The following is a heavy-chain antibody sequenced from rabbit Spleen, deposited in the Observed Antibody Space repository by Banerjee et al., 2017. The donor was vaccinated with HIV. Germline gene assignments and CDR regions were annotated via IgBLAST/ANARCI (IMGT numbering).Heavy chain of an antibody. Sequence: QEQLVESGGGLVQPEGSLTLTCTASGFSFNFGYVICWVRQAPGKGLEWISCIAGSGSGFTYSATWATGRFTCSKTSSTTVTLQMTSLTAADTATYFCARDTSSSFSSYGMDLWGQGTLVTVS. V-gene: IGHV1S45*01. CDR3: ARDTSSSFSSYGMDL. J-gene: IGHJ6*01. CDR1: GFSFNFGYV. D-gene: IGHD1-1*01. CDR2: IAGSGSGFT.